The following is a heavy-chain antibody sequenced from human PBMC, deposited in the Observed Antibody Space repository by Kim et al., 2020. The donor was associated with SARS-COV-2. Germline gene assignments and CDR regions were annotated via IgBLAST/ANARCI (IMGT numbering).Heavy chain of an antibody. J-gene: IGHJ4*02. D-gene: IGHD2-15*01. CDR3: ARDPRGYCSGGSCSNLDY. V-gene: IGHV1-3*01. Sequence: QGRVTITRDTSASTAYMELSSLRSEDTAVYYCARDPRGYCSGGSCSNLDYWGQGTLVTVSS.